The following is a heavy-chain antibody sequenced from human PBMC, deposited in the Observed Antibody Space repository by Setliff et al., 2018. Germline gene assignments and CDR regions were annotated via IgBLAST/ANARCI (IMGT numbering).Heavy chain of an antibody. Sequence: SVKVSCKASGGTFSRSAINWVRQAPGQGLEWMGGIIPMFGTATYAQKFQGRVTIIADESTSTTYMELSSLRSEDTAVYYCARGPQKFYSDTSGYYYDALRYYYMDVWGKGTTVTVSS. J-gene: IGHJ6*03. CDR2: IIPMFGTA. CDR3: ARGPQKFYSDTSGYYYDALRYYYMDV. CDR1: GGTFSRSA. D-gene: IGHD3-22*01. V-gene: IGHV1-69*13.